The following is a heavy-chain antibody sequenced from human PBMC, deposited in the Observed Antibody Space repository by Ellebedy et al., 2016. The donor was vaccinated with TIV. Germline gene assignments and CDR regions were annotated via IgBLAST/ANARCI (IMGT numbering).Heavy chain of an antibody. Sequence: PGGSLRLSCTASGFTFDNYAMSWVRQAPGKGPQWVSTISSDGPGGRGGVTNYADSVRGRFTISRDNSKHTVYLQMNNLRLDDTAIYYCAKLYLSLTGSFHYWGQGTQVAVSS. D-gene: IGHD2-8*01. V-gene: IGHV3-23*01. CDR1: GFTFDNYA. CDR2: ISSDGPGGRGGVT. CDR3: AKLYLSLTGSFHY. J-gene: IGHJ4*02.